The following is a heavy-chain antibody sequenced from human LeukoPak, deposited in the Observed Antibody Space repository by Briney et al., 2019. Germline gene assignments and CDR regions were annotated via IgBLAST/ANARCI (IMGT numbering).Heavy chain of an antibody. Sequence: ASVKVSCKASGYTFTSYGINWVRQAPGQGLEWMGWMKPNSGNTGYAQKFQGRVTMTRDTSISTAYMELSSLRSEDTAVYYCARVAGSLSDWGQGTPVTVSA. CDR2: MKPNSGNT. CDR1: GYTFTSYG. V-gene: IGHV1-8*02. J-gene: IGHJ4*02. CDR3: ARVAGSLSD.